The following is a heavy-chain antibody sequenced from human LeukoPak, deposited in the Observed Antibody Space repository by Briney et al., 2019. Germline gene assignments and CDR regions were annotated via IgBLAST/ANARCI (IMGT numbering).Heavy chain of an antibody. CDR3: TRDRVIMVRGAESLFGY. CDR1: GFTFSSYA. D-gene: IGHD3-10*01. J-gene: IGHJ4*02. V-gene: IGHV3-74*01. Sequence: WRSLRLSCAASGFTFSSYAMHWVRQAPGKGLVWVSRINTDGSSTSYADSVKGRFTISRDNAKNTLYLQMNSLRAEDTAVYYCTRDRVIMVRGAESLFGYWGQGTLVTVSS. CDR2: INTDGSST.